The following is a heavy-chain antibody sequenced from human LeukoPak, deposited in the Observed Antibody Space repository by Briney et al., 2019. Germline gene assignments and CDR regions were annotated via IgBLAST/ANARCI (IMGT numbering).Heavy chain of an antibody. D-gene: IGHD4-17*01. Sequence: PGGSLRLSCAASGFTFSSYEMNWVRQAPGKGLEWVSHISSSGNTIYYADSVKGRFTISRDNAKNSLYLQMNSLRVEDTAVYYCVRGDYGDYTLFDYWGQGTLVTVSS. CDR2: ISSSGNTI. CDR1: GFTFSSYE. CDR3: VRGDYGDYTLFDY. V-gene: IGHV3-48*03. J-gene: IGHJ4*02.